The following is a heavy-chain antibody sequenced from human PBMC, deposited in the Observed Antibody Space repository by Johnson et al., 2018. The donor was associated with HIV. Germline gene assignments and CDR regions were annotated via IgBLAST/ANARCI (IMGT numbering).Heavy chain of an antibody. CDR3: AREDPREFHGYGGDGFDI. J-gene: IGHJ3*02. Sequence: VQLVESGGGVVRPGGSLRLSCAASGFTFDAYGMSWVRQAPGKGLEWVSGMNWNGDSTGYGDFVKGRFTISRDNAKNALYLQMNSLRAEDTALYYCAREDPREFHGYGGDGFDIWGQGTMVTVAS. D-gene: IGHD3-16*01. V-gene: IGHV3-20*04. CDR2: MNWNGDST. CDR1: GFTFDAYG.